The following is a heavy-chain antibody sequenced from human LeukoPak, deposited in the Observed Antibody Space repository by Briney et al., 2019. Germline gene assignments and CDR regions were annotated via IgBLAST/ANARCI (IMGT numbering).Heavy chain of an antibody. Sequence: ASVKVSCKASGYTFTGYYMHWVRQAPGQGLEWMGWINPNSGGTNYAQKFQGRVTMTRDTSISTAYMELSRLRSDDTAVYYCARGREFYDSSGSDAFGIWGPGTMVTVSS. CDR1: GYTFTGYY. D-gene: IGHD3-22*01. CDR3: ARGREFYDSSGSDAFGI. CDR2: INPNSGGT. V-gene: IGHV1-2*02. J-gene: IGHJ3*02.